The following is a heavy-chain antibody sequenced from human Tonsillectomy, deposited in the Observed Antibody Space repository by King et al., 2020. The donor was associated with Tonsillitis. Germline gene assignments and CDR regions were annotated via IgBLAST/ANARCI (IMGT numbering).Heavy chain of an antibody. CDR1: GFIFSSYA. CDR3: ARESLASDYSSSWYKPFDF. J-gene: IGHJ4*02. V-gene: IGHV3-30*04. D-gene: IGHD6-13*01. Sequence: VQLVESGGRVVQPGRSLRLSCAASGFIFSSYAMHWVRQAPGKGLEWVAVISYDGSNKYYADSVKGRFTISRDNSKNTMYMQMNRLRSEDTAGYYCARESLASDYSSSWYKPFDFWGQGTLVTVSS. CDR2: ISYDGSNK.